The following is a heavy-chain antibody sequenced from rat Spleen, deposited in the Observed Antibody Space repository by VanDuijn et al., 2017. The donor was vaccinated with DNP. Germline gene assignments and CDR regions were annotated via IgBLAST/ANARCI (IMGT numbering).Heavy chain of an antibody. CDR3: AVQLGVFDY. Sequence: EVQLQESGPGLVKPSQSLSLTCSVTGYSITSNYWGWIRKFPGNRLEWMGYIHSEGNTDYNPSLKSRVSITRDTSKNQFFLQIDSVTTEDTATYYCAVQLGVFDYWGQGIRVTVSS. V-gene: IGHV3-3*01. J-gene: IGHJ2*01. D-gene: IGHD5-1*01. CDR1: GYSITSNY. CDR2: IHSEGNT.